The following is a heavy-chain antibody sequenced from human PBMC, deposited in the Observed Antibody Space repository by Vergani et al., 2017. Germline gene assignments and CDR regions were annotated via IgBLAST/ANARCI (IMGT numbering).Heavy chain of an antibody. Sequence: QVQLVQSGAEVKKPGASVKVSCKASGYTFTSYYMHWVRQAPGQGLEWRGIINPSGGSKSYAQKFPGSVPMTRDTSTSTVYRELRSLRSEDTAVYYCARDQWELLSVDYWGQGTLVTVSS. V-gene: IGHV1-46*01. CDR2: INPSGGSK. CDR1: GYTFTSYY. CDR3: ARDQWELLSVDY. D-gene: IGHD1-26*01. J-gene: IGHJ4*02.